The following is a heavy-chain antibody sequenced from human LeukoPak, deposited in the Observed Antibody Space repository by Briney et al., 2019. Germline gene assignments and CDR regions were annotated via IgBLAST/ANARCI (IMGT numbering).Heavy chain of an antibody. J-gene: IGHJ4*02. Sequence: GGSLRLSWAASGFTFSSYAMSWVRQAPGKGLEWVSAISGSGGSTYYADSVKGRFTISRDNSKNTLYLQMNSLRAEDTAVYYCAKAPYQLLKKGYFDYCGQGTLVTVSS. CDR3: AKAPYQLLKKGYFDY. CDR2: ISGSGGST. CDR1: GFTFSSYA. V-gene: IGHV3-23*01. D-gene: IGHD2-2*01.